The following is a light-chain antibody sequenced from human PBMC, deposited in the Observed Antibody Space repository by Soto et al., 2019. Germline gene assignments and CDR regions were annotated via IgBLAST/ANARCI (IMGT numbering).Light chain of an antibody. V-gene: IGKV3-20*01. J-gene: IGKJ1*01. CDR1: QSLSVSY. CDR3: HQFGDSPQT. Sequence: EIVLTQSPGTLSLSPGDRATLSCRASQSLSVSYLAWYQQRPGQAPRLLIYGTSTRATGIPDRFSGSGSGRDFTLAISRLEPEDFAVYYRHQFGDSPQTFGQGTKVDIK. CDR2: GTS.